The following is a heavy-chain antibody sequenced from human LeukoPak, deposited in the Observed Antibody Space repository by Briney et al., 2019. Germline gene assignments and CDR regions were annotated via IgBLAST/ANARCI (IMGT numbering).Heavy chain of an antibody. CDR1: GGSFSGYY. CDR3: ARLTSMVRGSLLYYYYMDV. J-gene: IGHJ6*03. Sequence: SETLSLTCAVYGGSFSGYYWSWIRQPPGKGLEWIGSIYYSGSTYYNPSLKSRVTISVDTSKNQFSLKLSSVTAADTAVYYCARLTSMVRGSLLYYYYMDVWGKGTTVTISS. D-gene: IGHD3-10*01. V-gene: IGHV4-34*01. CDR2: IYYSGST.